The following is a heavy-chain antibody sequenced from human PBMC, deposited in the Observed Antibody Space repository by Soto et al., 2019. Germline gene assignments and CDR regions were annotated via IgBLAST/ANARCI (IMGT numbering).Heavy chain of an antibody. D-gene: IGHD2-21*01. CDR2: IYYSGST. J-gene: IGHJ6*02. CDR1: GGSISSGGYY. Sequence: QVQLQESGPGLVKPSQTLSLTCTVSGGSISSGGYYWSWIRQHPGKGLEWIGYIYYSGSTYYNPSLKGRVTIAVDTSKNQCSRKLSSVTAADTAVYYCAASCVGCGGFNYYGMDVWGQGTTVTVSS. CDR3: AASCVGCGGFNYYGMDV. V-gene: IGHV4-31*03.